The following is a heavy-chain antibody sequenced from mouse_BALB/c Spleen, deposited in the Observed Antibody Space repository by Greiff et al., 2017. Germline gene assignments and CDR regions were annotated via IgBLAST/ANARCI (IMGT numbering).Heavy chain of an antibody. CDR3: ARHGYGSSPYYFDY. CDR2: ISSGGSYT. D-gene: IGHD1-1*01. Sequence: VQLKESGGGLVKPGGSLKLSCAASGFTFSSYAMSWVRQTPEKRLEWVATISSGGSYTYYPDSVKGRFTISRDNAKNTLYLQMSSLRSEDTAMYYCARHGYGSSPYYFDYWGQGTTLTVSS. J-gene: IGHJ2*01. V-gene: IGHV5-9-3*01. CDR1: GFTFSSYA.